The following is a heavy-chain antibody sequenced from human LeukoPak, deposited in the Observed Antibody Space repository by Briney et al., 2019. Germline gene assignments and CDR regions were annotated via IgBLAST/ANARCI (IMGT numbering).Heavy chain of an antibody. J-gene: IGHJ4*02. CDR3: ARVNWNDVGSFDY. D-gene: IGHD1-20*01. Sequence: GGSLRLSCAASGFTFSNYIMNWVRQAPGKGLEWLSYISSSSSPIYYADSVKGRFTSSRDNAKNSLYLQMNSLRDEDMGEYYCARVNWNDVGSFDYWGQGTLVTVSS. CDR1: GFTFSNYI. CDR2: ISSSSSPI. V-gene: IGHV3-48*02.